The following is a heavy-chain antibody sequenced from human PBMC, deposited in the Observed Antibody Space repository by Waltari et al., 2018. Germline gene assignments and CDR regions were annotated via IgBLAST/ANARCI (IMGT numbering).Heavy chain of an antibody. D-gene: IGHD3-3*02. CDR2: IFYTGKT. CDR1: GGSISTSPYY. J-gene: IGHJ6*02. V-gene: IGHV4-39*01. Sequence: QMQLQESGPGLVKPSETLSLTCTVSGGSISTSPYYWDWIRQPPGKGLAGIGSIFYTGKTCYTASLKSRVTISVDMSKNEFSLKMSSVTAADTAVYYCARQEALLGPNYYFFGMDVWGPGTTVTVSS. CDR3: ARQEALLGPNYYFFGMDV.